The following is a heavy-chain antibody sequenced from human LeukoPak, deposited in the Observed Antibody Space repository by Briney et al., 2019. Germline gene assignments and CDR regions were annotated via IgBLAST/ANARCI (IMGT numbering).Heavy chain of an antibody. Sequence: GGSLRLSCAASGFTFSSYWMSWVRQAPGKGLEWVANIKQDGSEKYYVDSVKGRFTISRDNAKNSLYLQMNSLRAEDTAVYYCARDVSFESGAGGDYWGQGTLVTVSS. V-gene: IGHV3-7*01. CDR3: ARDVSFESGAGGDY. D-gene: IGHD3-16*01. J-gene: IGHJ4*02. CDR2: IKQDGSEK. CDR1: GFTFSSYW.